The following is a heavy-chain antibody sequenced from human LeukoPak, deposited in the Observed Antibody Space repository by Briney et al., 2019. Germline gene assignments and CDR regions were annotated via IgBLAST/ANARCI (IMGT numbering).Heavy chain of an antibody. V-gene: IGHV3-66*01. D-gene: IGHD4-23*01. CDR1: GFTVSSNY. J-gene: IGHJ4*02. CDR2: IYSGGST. CDR3: ARDRWPYYFDC. Sequence: GGSLRLSCAASGFTVSSNYMSWVRQAPGKGLEWVSVIYSGGSTYYADSVKGRFTISRDNSKNTLYLQMNSLRAEDTAVYSCARDRWPYYFDCWGQGTLVTVSS.